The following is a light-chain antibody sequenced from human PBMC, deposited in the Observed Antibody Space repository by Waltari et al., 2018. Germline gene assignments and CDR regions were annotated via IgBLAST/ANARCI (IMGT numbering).Light chain of an antibody. CDR3: QQYYSTPFT. Sequence: DIVMNQSPDSLSVSLGERATINCTSSLRILHRSETKNQLGWDQQKSGQCPKLIIYGASTRESGVPDRFRGSGSGTDFTLTFSSLQTEDVAVCYCQQYYSTPFTFGPGTKVDIK. CDR2: GAS. CDR1: LRILHRSETKNQ. J-gene: IGKJ3*01. V-gene: IGKV4-1*01.